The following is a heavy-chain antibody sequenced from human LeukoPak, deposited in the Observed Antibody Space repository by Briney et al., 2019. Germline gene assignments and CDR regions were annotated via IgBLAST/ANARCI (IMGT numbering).Heavy chain of an antibody. D-gene: IGHD3-3*01. CDR3: AKGLGFWSGYYTPFDY. J-gene: IGHJ4*02. CDR1: GFTFGSYA. Sequence: GGSLRLSCAASGFTFGSYAMSWVRQTPGKGLEWVSGITASGGSTYHADSVKGRFTISRDNSINTLNLQMNNLRAEDTAIYYCAKGLGFWSGYYTPFDYWGQGSSVTVSS. CDR2: ITASGGST. V-gene: IGHV3-23*01.